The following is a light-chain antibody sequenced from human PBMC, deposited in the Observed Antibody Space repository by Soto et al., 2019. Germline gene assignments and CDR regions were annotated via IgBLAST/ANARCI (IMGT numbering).Light chain of an antibody. Sequence: EIVLTQSPATLSLSPGERATLSCRASQGVSSYLAWYQQKTGQAPRLLIYDASNRATGIPARFSGSGPGTDFTLTISSLEPEDFSVYYCQQRSNWHPITFGQGTRLEIK. CDR1: QGVSSY. CDR3: QQRSNWHPIT. J-gene: IGKJ5*01. CDR2: DAS. V-gene: IGKV3D-11*01.